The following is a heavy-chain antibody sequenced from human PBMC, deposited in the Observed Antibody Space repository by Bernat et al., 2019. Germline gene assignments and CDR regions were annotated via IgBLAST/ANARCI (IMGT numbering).Heavy chain of an antibody. Sequence: EVQLVESGGDLVQPGGSLRLSCAASGFAFSSYWMSWVRQAPGKGLEWVANIKEDESEKYYVDSVKGRFTISRDDAKNSLYLQMNSLRAEDTAVYYCARPLGWRDAFDIWGQGTVVTVSS. V-gene: IGHV3-7*04. J-gene: IGHJ3*02. CDR3: ARPLGWRDAFDI. D-gene: IGHD4-23*01. CDR1: GFAFSSYW. CDR2: IKEDESEK.